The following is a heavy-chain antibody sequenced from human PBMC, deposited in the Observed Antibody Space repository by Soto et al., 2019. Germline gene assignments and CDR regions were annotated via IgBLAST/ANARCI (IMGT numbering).Heavy chain of an antibody. V-gene: IGHV2-70*01. J-gene: IGHJ4*02. Sequence: SGPTLVNPTQTLTLTCTFSGFSLSTSGMCVSWIRQPPGKALEWLALIDWDDDKYYSTSLKTRLTISKDTSKNQVVLTMTNMEPVDTATYYCARIQVDGLDRAIDYWGQGTLVTVSS. CDR1: GFSLSTSGMC. CDR2: IDWDDDK. CDR3: ARIQVDGLDRAIDY. D-gene: IGHD2-2*03.